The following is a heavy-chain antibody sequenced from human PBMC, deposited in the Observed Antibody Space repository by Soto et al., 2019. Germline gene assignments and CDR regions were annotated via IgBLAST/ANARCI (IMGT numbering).Heavy chain of an antibody. J-gene: IGHJ5*02. V-gene: IGHV3-23*01. Sequence: PGGSLRLSCAASGFNLSNYAMSWVRQAPGKGLEWVIGISVSGGNTYYPDSVKGRFTISRDISKNTLYLQMNSLRAEDTAVYYCAKEGDLWFGESWGQGALVTSPQ. CDR2: ISVSGGNT. CDR1: GFNLSNYA. D-gene: IGHD3-10*01. CDR3: AKEGDLWFGES.